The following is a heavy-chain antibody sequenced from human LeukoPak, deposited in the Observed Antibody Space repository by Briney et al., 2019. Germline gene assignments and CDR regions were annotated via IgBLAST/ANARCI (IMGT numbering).Heavy chain of an antibody. Sequence: GASVKVSCKASGYTFTSYAMNWVRQAPGQGVEWMGWINTNTGNPTYAQGFTGRFVFSLDTSVSTAYLQISSLKAEDTAVYYCARDKWGSSSWLLLNWFDPWGQGTLVTVSA. D-gene: IGHD6-13*01. CDR1: GYTFTSYA. CDR2: INTNTGNP. V-gene: IGHV7-4-1*02. J-gene: IGHJ5*02. CDR3: ARDKWGSSSWLLLNWFDP.